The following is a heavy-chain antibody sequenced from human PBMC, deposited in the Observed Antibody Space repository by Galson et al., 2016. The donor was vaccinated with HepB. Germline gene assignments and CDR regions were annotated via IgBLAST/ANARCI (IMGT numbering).Heavy chain of an antibody. V-gene: IGHV3-33*01. D-gene: IGHD3-3*01. Sequence: SLRLSCAASGFTFSRYGMHWVRQASGKGLEWVAVILYDGSKKYYADSVKGRFTISRDNSKNTLYLQMNSLRAEDTAVYYCARDSFTIFGVTPNWFDPWGQGTLVTVSS. J-gene: IGHJ5*02. CDR2: ILYDGSKK. CDR3: ARDSFTIFGVTPNWFDP. CDR1: GFTFSRYG.